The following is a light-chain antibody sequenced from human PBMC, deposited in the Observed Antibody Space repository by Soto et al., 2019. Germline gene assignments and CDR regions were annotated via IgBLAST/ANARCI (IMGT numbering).Light chain of an antibody. Sequence: EIVMTQSTATLSVSPGERATLSCWASQSVSSNLAWYQQKSGQAPRLLMYGASTRASGIPARFSGSGSGTEFTLTISSLQSEDFAVYYCQQYDNWPRTFGQGTKVDIK. CDR3: QQYDNWPRT. CDR2: GAS. CDR1: QSVSSN. J-gene: IGKJ1*01. V-gene: IGKV3-15*01.